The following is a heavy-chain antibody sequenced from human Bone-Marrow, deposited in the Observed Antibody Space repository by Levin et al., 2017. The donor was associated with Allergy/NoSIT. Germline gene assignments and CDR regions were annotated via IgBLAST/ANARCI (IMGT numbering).Heavy chain of an antibody. J-gene: IGHJ6*02. CDR1: GFTFSSYS. CDR3: ARVIGYCSSTSCPARYYYGMDG. CDR2: ISSSSSYI. V-gene: IGHV3-21*01. Sequence: GGSLRLSCAASGFTFSSYSMNWVRQAPGKGLEWVSSISSSSSYIYYADSVKGRFTISRDNAKNSLYLQMNSLRAEDTAVYYCARVIGYCSSTSCPARYYYGMDGWGQGTTVTVSS. D-gene: IGHD2-2*01.